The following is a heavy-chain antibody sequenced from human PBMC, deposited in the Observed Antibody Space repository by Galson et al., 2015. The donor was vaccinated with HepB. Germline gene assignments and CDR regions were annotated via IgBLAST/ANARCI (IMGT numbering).Heavy chain of an antibody. CDR2: ISPYNRHT. D-gene: IGHD2-15*01. J-gene: IGHJ5*02. Sequence: SVKVSCKASGYAFTTYSVTWVRQAPGQGLEWMGWISPYNRHTNYAQKFLGRVTLTTDTSTSTAFMELRSLRSDDTAVYYCARGALVVVVGATQNNWFGPWGQGTLVTVSS. V-gene: IGHV1-18*01. CDR3: ARGALVVVVGATQNNWFGP. CDR1: GYAFTTYS.